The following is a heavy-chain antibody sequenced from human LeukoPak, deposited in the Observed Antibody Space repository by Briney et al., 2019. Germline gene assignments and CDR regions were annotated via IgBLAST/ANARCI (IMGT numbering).Heavy chain of an antibody. CDR1: GYIFSDYY. Sequence: GASVKVSCKSSGYIFSDYYIHWVRQAPGQGFEWMGWINPNTGGTNYAQKFQGRVTMTRDTSISTAYMEVSRLRSDDTAVYYCARDQRTGIAVELRPGYWGQLALVTAAS. V-gene: IGHV1-2*02. CDR2: INPNTGGT. CDR3: ARDQRTGIAVELRPGY. D-gene: IGHD2-2*01. J-gene: IGHJ4*02.